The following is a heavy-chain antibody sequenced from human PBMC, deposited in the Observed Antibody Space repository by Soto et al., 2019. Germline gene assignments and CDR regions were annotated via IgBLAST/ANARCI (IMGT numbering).Heavy chain of an antibody. V-gene: IGHV4-38-2*02. D-gene: IGHD3-3*01. J-gene: IGHJ5*02. CDR2: IYNSGSI. Sequence: SETLSLTCAVSGYSISSDYYWAWIRQPPGKGLEWIGSIYNSGSIYYNPSLMSRVTISVDTSKTQFSLRLTSVTAADTAVYYCARDRRVRIFGGVTPNWFDPWGQGTLVTVSS. CDR3: ARDRRVRIFGGVTPNWFDP. CDR1: GYSISSDYY.